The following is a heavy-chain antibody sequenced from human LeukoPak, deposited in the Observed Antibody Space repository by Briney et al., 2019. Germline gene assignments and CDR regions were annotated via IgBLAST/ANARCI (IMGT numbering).Heavy chain of an antibody. J-gene: IGHJ4*02. Sequence: VASVKVSCKASGYTFTSYDINWVRQATGQGLEWMGWMNPNSGDAGYAQKFQGRVTMTRNTSISTAYMELSSLRSEDTAVYYCARGGWLVLRYFDYWGQGTVVTVSS. CDR1: GYTFTSYD. D-gene: IGHD3-9*01. CDR2: MNPNSGDA. CDR3: ARGGWLVLRYFDY. V-gene: IGHV1-8*01.